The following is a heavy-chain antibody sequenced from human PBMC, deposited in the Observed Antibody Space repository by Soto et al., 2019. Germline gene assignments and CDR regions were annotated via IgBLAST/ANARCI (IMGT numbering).Heavy chain of an antibody. CDR2: INHSGST. J-gene: IGHJ6*02. D-gene: IGHD2-2*01. V-gene: IGHV4-34*01. CDR1: GGSFSGYY. Sequence: SETLSLTCAVYGGSFSGYYWSWIRQPPGKVLEWIGEINHSGSTNYNPSLKSRVTISVDTSKNQFSLKLSSVTAADTAVYYCAREGRYCSSTSCYGVRWGYYYYGMDVWGQGTTVTVSS. CDR3: AREGRYCSSTSCYGVRWGYYYYGMDV.